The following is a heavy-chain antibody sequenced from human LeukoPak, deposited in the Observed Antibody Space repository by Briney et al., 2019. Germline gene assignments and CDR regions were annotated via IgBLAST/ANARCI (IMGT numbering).Heavy chain of an antibody. CDR3: ARGDIYWDY. CDR1: GYTFTAYY. V-gene: IGHV1-2*02. J-gene: IGHJ4*02. Sequence: ASVKVSCKASGYTFTAYYVHWVRQAPGQDPEWMGWIHPNSGGTKYAQNFQGRVTMTRDTSITTAYMELSSLRSDDTAVYYCARGDIYWDYWGQGTQVTVSS. CDR2: IHPNSGGT. D-gene: IGHD2-15*01.